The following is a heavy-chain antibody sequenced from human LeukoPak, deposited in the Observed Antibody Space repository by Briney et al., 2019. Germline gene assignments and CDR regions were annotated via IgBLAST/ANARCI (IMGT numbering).Heavy chain of an antibody. J-gene: IGHJ6*03. V-gene: IGHV3-66*01. CDR3: ARGGGDYYGSGSYPYYYYYMDV. D-gene: IGHD3-10*01. CDR1: GFTVSSNC. Sequence: GGSLRLSCAASGFTVSSNCMSWVRQAPGKGLEWVAVIYSGGSTYYADSVKGRFTISRDNSKNTLYLQMNSLRAEDTALYYCARGGGDYYGSGSYPYYYYYMDVWGKGTTVTISS. CDR2: IYSGGST.